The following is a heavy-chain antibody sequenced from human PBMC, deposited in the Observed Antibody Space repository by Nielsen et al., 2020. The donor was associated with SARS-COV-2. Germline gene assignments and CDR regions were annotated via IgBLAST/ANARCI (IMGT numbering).Heavy chain of an antibody. CDR3: ARKPVHYNWFDP. CDR2: IYYSGST. CDR1: GYSISSSIW. V-gene: IGHV4-28*01. D-gene: IGHD1-14*01. J-gene: IGHJ5*02. Sequence: SETLSLTCAVSGYSISSSIWWGWIRQPPGKGLEWIGYIYYSGSTYYNPSLKSRVTMSVDTSKNQFSLKLSSVTAVDTAVYYCARKPVHYNWFDPWGQGTLVTVSS.